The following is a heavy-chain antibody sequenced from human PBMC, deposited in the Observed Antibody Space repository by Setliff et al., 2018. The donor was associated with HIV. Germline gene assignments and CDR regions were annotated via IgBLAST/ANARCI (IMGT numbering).Heavy chain of an antibody. Sequence: ASVKVSCKASGYTFTAYYIHWVRQAPGQGLEWMGWINPKSGGTNYAQKFQGRVTMSSDTSISTAYMKLGRLRSDDTAVYYCAALTGVKSFDFLEYLLYDYWGQGTQVTVSS. V-gene: IGHV1-2*02. J-gene: IGHJ4*02. CDR1: GYTFTAYY. CDR2: INPKSGGT. CDR3: AALTGVKSFDFLEYLLYDY. D-gene: IGHD3-3*01.